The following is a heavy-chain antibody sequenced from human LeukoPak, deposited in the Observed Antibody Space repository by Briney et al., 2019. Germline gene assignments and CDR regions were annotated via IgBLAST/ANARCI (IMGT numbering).Heavy chain of an antibody. Sequence: ASVKVSCKASGYTFTSYGISWVRQAPGQGLEWMGWISAYNGNTNYAQKLQGRVTMTTDTSTSTAYMEPRSLRSDDTAVYYCARDHDFWSGYYQFDPWGQGTLVTVSS. CDR3: ARDHDFWSGYYQFDP. CDR2: ISAYNGNT. J-gene: IGHJ5*02. D-gene: IGHD3-3*01. V-gene: IGHV1-18*01. CDR1: GYTFTSYG.